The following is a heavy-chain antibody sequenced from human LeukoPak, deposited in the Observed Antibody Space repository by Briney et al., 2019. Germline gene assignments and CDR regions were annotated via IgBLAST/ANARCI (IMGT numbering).Heavy chain of an antibody. V-gene: IGHV1-2*02. CDR3: ARDLFYSVSGTYYNVGRVINY. CDR1: GYTFTGYY. J-gene: IGHJ4*02. CDR2: INPNSGGT. D-gene: IGHD3-10*01. Sequence: GASVKVSCKASGYTFTGYYMHWVRQAPGQGLEWMGWINPNSGGTNYAQKFQGRVTMTRDTSITTAYMELTSLRSDDTAVYYCARDLFYSVSGTYYNVGRVINYWGQGTLVTVSS.